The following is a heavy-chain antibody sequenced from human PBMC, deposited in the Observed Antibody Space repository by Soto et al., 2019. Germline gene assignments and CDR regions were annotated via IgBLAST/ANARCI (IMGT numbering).Heavy chain of an antibody. CDR2: IYHSGRT. V-gene: IGHV4-30-2*01. CDR1: GGSISSGGYS. CDR3: ARENNVLPGGYFDY. D-gene: IGHD3-10*01. Sequence: QLQLQESGSGLVKPSQTLSLTCAFSGGSISSGGYSWSWIRQPPGKGMEWIGYIYHSGRTYYNPSLKSRVTISVDRSKNQFALKLSSVTAADTAVYYCARENNVLPGGYFDYWGQGTLVTVSS. J-gene: IGHJ4*02.